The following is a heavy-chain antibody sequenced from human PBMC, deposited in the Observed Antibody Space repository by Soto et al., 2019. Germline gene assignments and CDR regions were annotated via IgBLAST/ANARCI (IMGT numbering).Heavy chain of an antibody. V-gene: IGHV3-33*01. CDR2: IWYAGSNK. Sequence: QVQLVESGGGVVQPGRSLSLSCAASGFTFSSYGMHWVRQAPGKGLEWVAVIWYAGSNKYYADSVKGRFTISRDNSKNRLYLQMNSLIAEDTAVYYCARTVAAGRGGMEVWVQGTTVTVSS. CDR3: ARTVAAGRGGMEV. D-gene: IGHD6-13*01. J-gene: IGHJ6*02. CDR1: GFTFSSYG.